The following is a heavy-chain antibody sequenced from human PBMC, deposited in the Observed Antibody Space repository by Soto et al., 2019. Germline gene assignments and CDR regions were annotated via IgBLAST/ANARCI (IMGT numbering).Heavy chain of an antibody. V-gene: IGHV6-1*01. CDR2: TYYRSKWYN. J-gene: IGHJ6*02. CDR3: ARALRRAGTGSYYYYGMDV. D-gene: IGHD6-13*01. Sequence: PSQTLSLTCAISGDSVSSNSAAWNWIRQSPSRGLEWLGRTYYRSKWYNDYAVSVKSRITINPDTSKNQFSLQLNSVTPEDTAVYYCARALRRAGTGSYYYYGMDVWGQGTTVTVSS. CDR1: GDSVSSNSAA.